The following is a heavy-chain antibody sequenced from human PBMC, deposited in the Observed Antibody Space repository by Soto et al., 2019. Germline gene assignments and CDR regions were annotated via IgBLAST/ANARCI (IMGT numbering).Heavy chain of an antibody. J-gene: IGHJ4*02. D-gene: IGHD6-19*01. CDR3: AGTHWAQSSLDY. Sequence: SETLSLTCAVSGGSIDSGAFSLSWIRQPPGKGLEWIGYVTHSGTAYSIPSLNGRLTLSVDSSQTQFSLKLTSVTAADSAFYYCAGTHWAQSSLDYWGRGILVTVSS. CDR1: GGSIDSGAFS. V-gene: IGHV4-30-2*01. CDR2: VTHSGTA.